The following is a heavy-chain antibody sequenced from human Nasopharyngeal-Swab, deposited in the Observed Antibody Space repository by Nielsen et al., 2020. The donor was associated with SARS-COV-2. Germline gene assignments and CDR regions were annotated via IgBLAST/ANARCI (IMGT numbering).Heavy chain of an antibody. J-gene: IGHJ4*02. Sequence: GESLKISCAASGFTFSSYAMHWVRQAPGKGLEWVAVISYDGSNKYYADSVKGRFTISRDNSKHTLDLQMNSLRAEDTAVYYCARGVNYFDYWGQGTLVTVSS. CDR1: GFTFSSYA. CDR2: ISYDGSNK. V-gene: IGHV3-30-3*01. D-gene: IGHD4-23*01. CDR3: ARGVNYFDY.